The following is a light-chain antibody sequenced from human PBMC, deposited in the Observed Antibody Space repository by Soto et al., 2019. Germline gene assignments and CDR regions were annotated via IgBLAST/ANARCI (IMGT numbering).Light chain of an antibody. Sequence: QSVLTQPASVSGSPGQSITISCTGTSSDVGGYNYVSWYQQHPGKAPKLMIYEVSNRPSGVSNRFSGSKSGNTASLTISGLQAEDEADYYCSSYTNSSPVVFGGWTQLTVL. J-gene: IGLJ2*01. CDR2: EVS. CDR1: SSDVGGYNY. V-gene: IGLV2-14*01. CDR3: SSYTNSSPVV.